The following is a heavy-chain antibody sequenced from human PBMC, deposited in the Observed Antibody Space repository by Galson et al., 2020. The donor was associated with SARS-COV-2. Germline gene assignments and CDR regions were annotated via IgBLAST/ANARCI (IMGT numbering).Heavy chain of an antibody. J-gene: IGHJ6*02. CDR3: ARDQFVGDYASHYYGMDV. Sequence: TGGSLRLSCAASGFTFSDYYMSWIRQAPGKGLEWVSYISSSGSTIYYADSVKGRFTISRDNAKNSLYLQMNSLRAEDTAVYYCARDQFVGDYASHYYGMDVWGQGTTVTVSS. V-gene: IGHV3-11*01. CDR1: GFTFSDYY. CDR2: ISSSGSTI. D-gene: IGHD4-17*01.